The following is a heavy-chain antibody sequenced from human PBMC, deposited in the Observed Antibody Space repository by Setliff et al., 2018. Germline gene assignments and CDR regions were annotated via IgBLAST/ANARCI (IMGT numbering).Heavy chain of an antibody. CDR2: VYYSGST. J-gene: IGHJ4*02. V-gene: IGHV4-39*01. CDR1: GGSISDSHYY. D-gene: IGHD3-10*01. CDR3: ARHLWGSGTDY. Sequence: SETLSLTCTVSGGSISDSHYYWGWFRQPPGMRPEWIGTVYYSGSTYYTPSLKSRVTISVDTSRNQFSLKLSSVTAADTAVYYCARHLWGSGTDYWGQGTLVTVSS.